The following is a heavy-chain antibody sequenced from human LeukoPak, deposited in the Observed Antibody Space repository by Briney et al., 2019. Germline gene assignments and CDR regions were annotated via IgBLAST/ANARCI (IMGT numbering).Heavy chain of an antibody. CDR3: VRDHVGGSCVDCPLGDAFDT. V-gene: IGHV3-9*01. CDR1: GFTFGEYA. CDR2: ISWSRYII. J-gene: IGHJ3*02. D-gene: IGHD2-15*01. Sequence: PGGFLRLSCAASGFTFGEYAMHWVRQAPGKGLEWVSGISWSRYIIEYADSVRGRFTISRDNAKNSLFLQMNSLRAEDSAMYYCVRDHVGGSCVDCPLGDAFDTWGQGTMVTVSS.